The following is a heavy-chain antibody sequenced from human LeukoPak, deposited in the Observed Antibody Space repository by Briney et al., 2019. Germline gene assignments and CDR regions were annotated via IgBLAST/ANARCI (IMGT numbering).Heavy chain of an antibody. Sequence: GASVKVSCKASGYTFTGYYMHWVRQAPGQGLEWMGWINPNSGGTNYAQKFQVRVTMTRDTSISTAYMELSGLTSDDTAVYYCARGDPREGAIFLGWGQGTLVTVSS. CDR3: ARGDPREGAIFLG. CDR2: INPNSGGT. CDR1: GYTFTGYY. V-gene: IGHV1-2*02. D-gene: IGHD3-9*01. J-gene: IGHJ4*02.